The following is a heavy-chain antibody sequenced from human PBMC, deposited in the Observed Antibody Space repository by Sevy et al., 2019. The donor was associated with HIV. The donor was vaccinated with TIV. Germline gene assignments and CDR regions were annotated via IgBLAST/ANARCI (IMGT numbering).Heavy chain of an antibody. CDR2: IYYSGST. CDR1: GGSISSSSYY. Sequence: SETLALTCTVSGGSISSSSYYWGWIRQPPGKGLEWIGGIYYSGSTYYNPSLKSRVTISVDTSKNQFSLKLSSVTTADTAGYSCATDTGYSSGWYDLFDYWGQGTLVTVSS. V-gene: IGHV4-39*01. CDR3: ATDTGYSSGWYDLFDY. D-gene: IGHD6-19*01. J-gene: IGHJ4*02.